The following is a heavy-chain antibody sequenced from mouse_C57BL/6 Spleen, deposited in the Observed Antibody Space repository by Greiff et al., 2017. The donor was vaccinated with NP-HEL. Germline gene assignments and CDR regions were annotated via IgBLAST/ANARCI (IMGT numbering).Heavy chain of an antibody. J-gene: IGHJ4*01. Sequence: EVKLMESGGGLVKPGGSLKLSCAASGFTFSSYAMSWVRQTPEKRLEWVATISDGGSYTYYPDNVKGRFTISRDKAKNNLYLQMSHLKSEDTAMYYCAREGKGAMDYWGQGTSVTVSS. CDR1: GFTFSSYA. CDR2: ISDGGSYT. CDR3: AREGKGAMDY. D-gene: IGHD2-1*01. V-gene: IGHV5-4*01.